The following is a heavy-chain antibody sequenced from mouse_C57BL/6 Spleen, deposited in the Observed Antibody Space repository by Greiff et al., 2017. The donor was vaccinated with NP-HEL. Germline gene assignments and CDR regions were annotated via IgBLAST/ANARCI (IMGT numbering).Heavy chain of an antibody. CDR2: ISSGGDYI. CDR3: TRGSITTVVATGGYFDV. V-gene: IGHV5-9-1*02. Sequence: EVKLMESGEGLVKPGGSLKLSCAASGFTFSSYAMSWVRQTPEKRLEWVAYISSGGDYIYYADTVKGRFTISRDNARNTLYLQMSSLKSEDTAMYYCTRGSITTVVATGGYFDVWGTGTTVTVSS. J-gene: IGHJ1*03. D-gene: IGHD1-1*01. CDR1: GFTFSSYA.